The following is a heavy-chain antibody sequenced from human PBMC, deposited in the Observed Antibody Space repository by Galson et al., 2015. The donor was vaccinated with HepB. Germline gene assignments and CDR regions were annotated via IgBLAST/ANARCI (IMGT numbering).Heavy chain of an antibody. CDR3: AKESEKPQYGAYFDF. J-gene: IGHJ4*02. CDR2: VSSDGGTQ. D-gene: IGHD4/OR15-4a*01. Sequence: LSCAASGFTFNCCGMQWVRQAPGKGLEWVAVVSSDGGTQFYADSVKGRFTISRDNSKNTLYLQMNSLRVEDTAVYYCAKESEKPQYGAYFDFWGQGILVTVSS. V-gene: IGHV3-30*18. CDR1: GFTFNCCG.